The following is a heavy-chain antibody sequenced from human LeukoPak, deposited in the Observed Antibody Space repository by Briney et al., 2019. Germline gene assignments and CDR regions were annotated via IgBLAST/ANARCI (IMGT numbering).Heavy chain of an antibody. J-gene: IGHJ4*02. D-gene: IGHD1-1*01. CDR1: GFTFSSYW. V-gene: IGHV3-74*01. Sequence: QPGGSLRLSXAASGFTFSSYWMHWVRQAPGKGLVWVSRINSDGSSTSYADSVKGRFTISRDNAKNTLYLQMKSLRAEDTAVYYCARGATWNDVNYWGQGTLVTVSS. CDR3: ARGATWNDVNY. CDR2: INSDGSST.